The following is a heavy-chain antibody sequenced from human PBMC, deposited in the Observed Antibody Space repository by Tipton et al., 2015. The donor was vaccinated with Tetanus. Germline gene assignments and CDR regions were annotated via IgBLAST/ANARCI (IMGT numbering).Heavy chain of an antibody. CDR1: GGSISSSSFY. V-gene: IGHV4-39*07. CDR3: ARGSRYYFDY. CDR2: IYYSGST. J-gene: IGHJ4*02. Sequence: LRLSCTVSGGSISSSSFYWGWIRQPPGKELEWIGSIYYSGSTYYNPSLKSRVTISVDTSKNQFSLMLTSVTAADTAVYYCARGSRYYFDYWGPGTLVTVSS.